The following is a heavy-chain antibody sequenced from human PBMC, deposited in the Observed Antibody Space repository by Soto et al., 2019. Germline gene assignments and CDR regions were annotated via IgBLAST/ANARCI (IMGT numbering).Heavy chain of an antibody. D-gene: IGHD3-10*01. CDR2: IKQDGSEK. CDR3: ARAMVRGVRSAFDY. V-gene: IGHV3-7*01. J-gene: IGHJ4*02. Sequence: EVQLVESGGGLVQPGGSLRLSCAASGFTFSSYWMSWVRQAPGKGLEWVANIKQDGSEKYYVDSVKGRFTISRDNAKNSLYLQMNSLRAEDTAVYYCARAMVRGVRSAFDYWGQGTLVTVSS. CDR1: GFTFSSYW.